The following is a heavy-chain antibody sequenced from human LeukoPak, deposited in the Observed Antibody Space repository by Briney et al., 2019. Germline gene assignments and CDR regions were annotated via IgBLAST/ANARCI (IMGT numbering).Heavy chain of an antibody. J-gene: IGHJ5*02. CDR1: GASISSYY. V-gene: IGHV4-59*01. CDR2: ISYSGST. D-gene: IGHD3-3*01. CDR3: ARTGYYPPNWFDP. Sequence: SETLSLTCTVSGASISSYYWSWIRQPPGEGLEWIGYISYSGSTNYNSSLKSRVTISLDTSKNQFSLRLISVTAADTAVYYCARTGYYPPNWFDPWGQGTLVTVSS.